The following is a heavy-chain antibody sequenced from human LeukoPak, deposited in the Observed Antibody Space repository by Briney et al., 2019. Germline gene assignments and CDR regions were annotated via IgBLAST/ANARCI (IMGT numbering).Heavy chain of an antibody. D-gene: IGHD3-10*01. CDR3: ARDGSGSYSASFDY. CDR1: EFTFSDYY. J-gene: IGHJ4*02. V-gene: IGHV3-11*04. CDR2: IVSSGSVK. Sequence: GGSLRLSCTVSEFTFSDYYMSWIRQAPGKGLEGVSYIVSSGSVKYYADSVKGRFTISRDNAKNSLYLQMNSLRAEDTAVYYCARDGSGSYSASFDYWGQGTLVTVSS.